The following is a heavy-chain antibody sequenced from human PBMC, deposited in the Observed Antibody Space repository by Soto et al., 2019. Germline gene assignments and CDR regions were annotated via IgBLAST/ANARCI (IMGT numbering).Heavy chain of an antibody. CDR3: ARDNPPYTSSSTNWFDP. CDR2: ISSSSRTI. D-gene: IGHD6-13*01. V-gene: IGHV3-48*02. CDR1: GFTFSSFS. Sequence: GGSLRLSCAASGFTFSSFSMNWVRQAPGKGLEWVSYISSSSRTIYYADSVKGRFTISRDNAKNSLYLQMNSLRDEDTAVYYCARDNPPYTSSSTNWFDPWGQGTLVTVSS. J-gene: IGHJ5*02.